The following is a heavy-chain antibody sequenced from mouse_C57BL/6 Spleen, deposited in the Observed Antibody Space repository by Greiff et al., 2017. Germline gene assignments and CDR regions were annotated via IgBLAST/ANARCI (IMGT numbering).Heavy chain of an antibody. V-gene: IGHV1-59*01. CDR3: ARGDRGYAMDY. Sequence: QVQLQQPGAELVRPGTSVKLSCKASGYTFTSYWMHWVKQRPGQGLEWIGVIDPSDSYTNYNQTFKGKATLTVDTSSSTAYMQLSSLTSEDSAVYYCARGDRGYAMDYWGQGTSVTVSS. J-gene: IGHJ4*01. CDR2: IDPSDSYT. CDR1: GYTFTSYW.